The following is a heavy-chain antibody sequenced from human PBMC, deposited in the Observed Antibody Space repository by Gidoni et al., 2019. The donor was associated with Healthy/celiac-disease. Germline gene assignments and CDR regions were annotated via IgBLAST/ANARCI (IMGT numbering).Heavy chain of an antibody. D-gene: IGHD6-13*01. CDR2: INPNSGGT. CDR3: ARDPFSSSWGRNWFDP. V-gene: IGHV1-2*02. J-gene: IGHJ5*02. CDR1: GYTFTGYY. Sequence: QVQLVQSGAEVKKPGASVKVSCKASGYTFTGYYMHWVRQAPGQGLEWMGWINPNSGGTNYAQKFQGRVTMTRDTSISTAYMELSRLRSDDTAVYYCARDPFSSSWGRNWFDPWGQGTLVTVSS.